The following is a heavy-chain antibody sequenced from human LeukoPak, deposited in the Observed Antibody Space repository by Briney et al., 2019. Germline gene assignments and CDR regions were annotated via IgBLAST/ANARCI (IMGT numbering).Heavy chain of an antibody. CDR1: GGTFSSYA. CDR2: IIPIFGTA. V-gene: IGHV1-69*13. D-gene: IGHD3-10*01. CDR3: ARAEEYYYGSGSPGFDY. Sequence: GASVKVSCKASGGTFSSYAISWVRQAPGQGLEWMGGIIPIFGTANYAQKFQGRVTITADESTSTAYMELSSLRSEDTAVYYCARAEEYYYGSGSPGFDYWGQGTLVTVSS. J-gene: IGHJ4*02.